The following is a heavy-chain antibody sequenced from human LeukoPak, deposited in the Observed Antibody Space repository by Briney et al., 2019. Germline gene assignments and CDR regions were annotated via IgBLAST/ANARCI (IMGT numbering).Heavy chain of an antibody. CDR1: GGSISSSSYY. V-gene: IGHV4-39*01. CDR3: ATRVLLWFGELFPPWDY. CDR2: IYYSGST. D-gene: IGHD3-10*01. J-gene: IGHJ4*02. Sequence: PSETLSLTCTVSGGSISSSSYYWGWIRQPPGKGLEWIGSIYYSGSTYYNPSLKIRVTISVDTSKNQFSLKLSSVTAADTAVYYCATRVLLWFGELFPPWDYWGQGTLVTVSS.